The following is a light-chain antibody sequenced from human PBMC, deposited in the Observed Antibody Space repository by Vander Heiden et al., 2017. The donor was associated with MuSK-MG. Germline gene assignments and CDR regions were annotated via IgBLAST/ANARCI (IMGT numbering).Light chain of an antibody. CDR1: QSGSSN. J-gene: IGKJ1*01. CDR3: QQYKNGPRT. V-gene: IGKV3-15*01. Sequence: IVMTQSPATLSVSPGERATLSCRASQSGSSNLAWYQQKPGQAPRLLIYGASTRATGIPARVSGSGSGTEFTLTISSLKSEDFAVYYCQQYKNGPRTFGQGTKVEIK. CDR2: GAS.